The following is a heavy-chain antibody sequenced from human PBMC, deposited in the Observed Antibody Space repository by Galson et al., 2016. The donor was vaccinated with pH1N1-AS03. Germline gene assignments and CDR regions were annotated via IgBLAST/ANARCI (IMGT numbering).Heavy chain of an antibody. Sequence: SLRLSCAASGFTFSNLWMHWVRQGPGKGLVWVARVNGDGSSKTYADSVKGRFTISRDNAKNTVYLQMVSLRAEDTAVYYCATGRGYYYEYWGQGTLVTVSS. CDR2: VNGDGSSK. J-gene: IGHJ4*02. CDR1: GFTFSNLW. V-gene: IGHV3-74*01. CDR3: ATGRGYYYEY. D-gene: IGHD3-10*01.